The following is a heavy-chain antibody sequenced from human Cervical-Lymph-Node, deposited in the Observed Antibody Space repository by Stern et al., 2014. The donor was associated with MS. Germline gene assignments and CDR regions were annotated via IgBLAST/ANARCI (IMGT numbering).Heavy chain of an antibody. CDR2: IYPGDSDT. CDR1: GYSFTSYW. Sequence: EVQLVESGAEVKKPGESLKISCKGSGYSFTSYWIGWVRQMPEKGLEWMGIIYPGDSDTRYSPSFKGQVTISADKSISTAYLQWSSLKASDTAMYYCARRGIAVGDAFDIWGQGTMVTVSS. D-gene: IGHD6-19*01. V-gene: IGHV5-51*03. CDR3: ARRGIAVGDAFDI. J-gene: IGHJ3*02.